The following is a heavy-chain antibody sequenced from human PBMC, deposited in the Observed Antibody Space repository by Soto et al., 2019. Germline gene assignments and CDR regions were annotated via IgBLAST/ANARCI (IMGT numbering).Heavy chain of an antibody. Sequence: GASVKVCCKASGGTFSSYAISWVRQAPGQGLQWMGIINPRNGKTKYAQKFQGRVTMTSDTSTATMYMELNGLKSDATAIYLCVRPGFAFRRPGTLVPVSS. CDR2: INPRNGKT. J-gene: IGHJ4*02. CDR3: VRPGFAF. V-gene: IGHV1-46*01. CDR1: GGTFSSYA.